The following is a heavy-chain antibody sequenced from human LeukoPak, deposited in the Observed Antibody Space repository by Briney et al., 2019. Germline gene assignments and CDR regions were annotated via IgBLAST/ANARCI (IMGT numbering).Heavy chain of an antibody. CDR1: GFTFSTYW. CDR3: ARAPSEIGGYYPEYFRH. J-gene: IGHJ1*01. D-gene: IGHD3-22*01. CDR2: IKSDGST. V-gene: IGHV3-74*01. Sequence: PGGSLRLSCAASGFTFSTYWMHWVRQAPGKGLVCVSRIKSDGSTNYADSVKGRFTISRDNANNTLSLQMNSLRPEDTGVYYCARAPSEIGGYYPEYFRHWGQGTLVTVSS.